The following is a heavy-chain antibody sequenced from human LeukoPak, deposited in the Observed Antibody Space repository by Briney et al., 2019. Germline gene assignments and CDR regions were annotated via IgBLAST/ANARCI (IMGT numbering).Heavy chain of an antibody. CDR3: ARQLEDSSGYYYVGYYYYGMDV. Sequence: SETLSLTCTVTRGSISRYYWSWLRQPPGKGLEGIGFIYYSWSTNYNPPLNSRVTISVDASKNHFSLKLSSVTVADTTVYYCARQLEDSSGYYYVGYYYYGMDVWGQGTTVTVSS. D-gene: IGHD3-22*01. J-gene: IGHJ6*02. CDR1: RGSISRYY. V-gene: IGHV4-59*08. CDR2: IYYSWST.